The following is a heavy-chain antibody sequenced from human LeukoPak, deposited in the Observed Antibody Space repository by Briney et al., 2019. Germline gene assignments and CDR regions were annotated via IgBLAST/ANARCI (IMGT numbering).Heavy chain of an antibody. CDR3: ARVAKERVGGVYYFDY. D-gene: IGHD1-1*01. Sequence: GGSLRLSCAASGFTFSDYDTHWVRQATGKGLEWVSAIGTAGDTYYTGSVKGRFTISRDNAKNSLYLQMNSLRAGDTAVYYCARVAKERVGGVYYFDYWGQGTLVTVSS. CDR2: IGTAGDT. CDR1: GFTFSDYD. V-gene: IGHV3-13*01. J-gene: IGHJ4*02.